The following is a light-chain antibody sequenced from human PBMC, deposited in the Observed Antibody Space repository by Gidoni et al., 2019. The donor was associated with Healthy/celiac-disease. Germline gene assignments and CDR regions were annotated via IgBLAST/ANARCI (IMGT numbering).Light chain of an antibody. Sequence: EIVLTQSPATLSLSPGERATLSCRASKCVSSYLAWYQQKPGQAPRLLIYDASNRATGIPARFSGSESGTDFTITISRLEPEDFAVYYCQQRSNWLTFGGGTKVEIK. V-gene: IGKV3-11*01. CDR2: DAS. J-gene: IGKJ4*01. CDR1: KCVSSY. CDR3: QQRSNWLT.